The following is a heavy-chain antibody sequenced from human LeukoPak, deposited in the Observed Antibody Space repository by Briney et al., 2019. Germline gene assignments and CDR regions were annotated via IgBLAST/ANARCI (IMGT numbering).Heavy chain of an antibody. Sequence: ASVKVSCKASGYTFTSYDINWVRQATGQGLEWMGWMNPNSGNTGYAQKFQGRVTMTRNTSISTAYMELSSLRSEDTAVYYCPRGYYDSSADAFDIWGQGTMVTVSS. CDR2: MNPNSGNT. D-gene: IGHD3-22*01. V-gene: IGHV1-8*01. CDR1: GYTFTSYD. CDR3: PRGYYDSSADAFDI. J-gene: IGHJ3*02.